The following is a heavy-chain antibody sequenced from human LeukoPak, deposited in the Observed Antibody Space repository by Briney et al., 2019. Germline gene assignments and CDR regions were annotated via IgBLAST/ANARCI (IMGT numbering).Heavy chain of an antibody. CDR1: GYTFTSYG. J-gene: IGHJ3*02. Sequence: ATVKVLCKASGYTFTSYGISWARQAPGQGLEWMGWISAYNGNTNYAEKLQGRVTMTTDISTSRAYMELRSLRSDDTAVYYCARDAPGGDTYYDFWSGYITPAAFDIWGQGTMVTVSS. CDR3: ARDAPGGDTYYDFWSGYITPAAFDI. CDR2: ISAYNGNT. D-gene: IGHD3-3*01. V-gene: IGHV1-18*01.